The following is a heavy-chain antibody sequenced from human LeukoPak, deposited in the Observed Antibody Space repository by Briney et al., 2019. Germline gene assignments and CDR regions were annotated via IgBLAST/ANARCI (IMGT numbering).Heavy chain of an antibody. V-gene: IGHV1-24*01. Sequence: PGASVKVSGKVSGYTLTELSMHWVRQAPGKGLEWMGGFDSEDGETIYAQKFRGRVTLTEDTSTDTAYMELRRLRSEVTGVYYCATGQHMVRGVILGYWGQGTLVTVS. D-gene: IGHD3-10*01. CDR1: GYTLTELS. J-gene: IGHJ4*02. CDR3: ATGQHMVRGVILGY. CDR2: FDSEDGET.